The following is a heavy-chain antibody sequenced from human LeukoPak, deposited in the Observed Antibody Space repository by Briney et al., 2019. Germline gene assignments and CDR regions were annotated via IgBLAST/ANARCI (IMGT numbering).Heavy chain of an antibody. CDR1: GGSISSGSYY. Sequence: SQTLSLTCTVSGGSISSGSYYWSWIRQPAGKGLEWIGRIYTSGSTNYNPSLKSRVTISVDTSKNQFSLKLSSVTAADTTVYYCARGATVATFDPWGQGTLVTVSS. CDR2: IYTSGST. J-gene: IGHJ5*02. D-gene: IGHD4-23*01. CDR3: ARGATVATFDP. V-gene: IGHV4-61*02.